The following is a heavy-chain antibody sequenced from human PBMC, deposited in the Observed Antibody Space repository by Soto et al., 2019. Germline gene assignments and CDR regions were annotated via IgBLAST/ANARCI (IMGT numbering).Heavy chain of an antibody. D-gene: IGHD1-1*01. J-gene: IGHJ3*02. Sequence: GGSLRLSCAASGFTFSTYAMTWVRQAPGKGLEWVSSVTNSGSNTYHADSVKGRFTISRDNSKNMLFLQMNSLRAEDTALYYCAKDLAATATGDSFDIWGQGTMVTVSS. CDR3: AKDLAATATGDSFDI. V-gene: IGHV3-23*01. CDR2: VTNSGSNT. CDR1: GFTFSTYA.